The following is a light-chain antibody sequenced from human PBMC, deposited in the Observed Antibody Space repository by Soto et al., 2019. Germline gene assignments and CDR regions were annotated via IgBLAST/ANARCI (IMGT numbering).Light chain of an antibody. V-gene: IGKV1-6*01. CDR1: QDISSY. Sequence: IQMTQSPSSLSASVGDRVTITCRASQDISSYLAWYQQKPGKAPKLLIFAASNLQSGVPSRFSGNASGTTFTLTISSLQPEDVATYYCLQDHTYPWTFGQGTKVDIK. J-gene: IGKJ1*01. CDR2: AAS. CDR3: LQDHTYPWT.